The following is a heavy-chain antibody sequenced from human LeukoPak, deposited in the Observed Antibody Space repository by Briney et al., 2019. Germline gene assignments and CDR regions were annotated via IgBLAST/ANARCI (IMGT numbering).Heavy chain of an antibody. Sequence: SQTLSLTCTVSGGSISSGDYYWSWIRQPPGKGLEWIGYIYYSGSTYYNPSLKSRVTISVDTSKNQFSLKLSSVTAADTAVYYCARVSYGSGSYYRRYYYYGMDVWGQGTTVTVSS. V-gene: IGHV4-30-4*01. CDR1: GGSISSGDYY. CDR3: ARVSYGSGSYYRRYYYYGMDV. CDR2: IYYSGST. D-gene: IGHD3-10*01. J-gene: IGHJ6*02.